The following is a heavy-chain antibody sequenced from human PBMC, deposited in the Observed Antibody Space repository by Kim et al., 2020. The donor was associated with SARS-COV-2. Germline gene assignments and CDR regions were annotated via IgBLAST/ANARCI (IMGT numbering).Heavy chain of an antibody. J-gene: IGHJ3*02. CDR1: GYTFTSYG. CDR2: ISAYNGNT. CDR3: ARDLRYCSSTSCPSGDAFDI. D-gene: IGHD2-2*01. Sequence: ASVKVSCKASGYTFTSYGISWVRQAPGQGLEWMGWISAYNGNTNYAQKLQGRVTMTTDTSTSTVYMELRSLRSDDTAVYYCARDLRYCSSTSCPSGDAFDIWGQGTMVTVSS. V-gene: IGHV1-18*04.